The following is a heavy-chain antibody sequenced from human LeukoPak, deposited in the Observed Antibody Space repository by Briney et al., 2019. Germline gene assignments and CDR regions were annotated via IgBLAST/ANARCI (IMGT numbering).Heavy chain of an antibody. CDR3: ARGPYGSGSYPGLAFFDY. J-gene: IGHJ4*02. Sequence: PSETLSLTCAVYGGSFSGYYWSWIRQPPGKGLEWIGEINHSGSTNYNPSLKSRVTISVDTSKNQFSLKLSSVTAADTAVYYCARGPYGSGSYPGLAFFDYWGQGTLVTASS. V-gene: IGHV4-34*01. CDR2: INHSGST. CDR1: GGSFSGYY. D-gene: IGHD3-10*01.